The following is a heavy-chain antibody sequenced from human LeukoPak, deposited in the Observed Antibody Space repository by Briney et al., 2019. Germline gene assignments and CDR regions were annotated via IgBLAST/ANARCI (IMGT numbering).Heavy chain of an antibody. CDR3: ARDGRVVRGAHHWFDA. Sequence: SQTLSLTCTVSGGSVSSGDYYWIWIRQHPGQGLEWIGYIYYSGSTYYNPSLKSRVTISVDTSKNQFSLKLSSVTAADAAVYYCARDGRVVRGAHHWFDAWGQGTLVTVSS. V-gene: IGHV4-31*03. CDR2: IYYSGST. D-gene: IGHD3-10*01. CDR1: GGSVSSGDYY. J-gene: IGHJ5*02.